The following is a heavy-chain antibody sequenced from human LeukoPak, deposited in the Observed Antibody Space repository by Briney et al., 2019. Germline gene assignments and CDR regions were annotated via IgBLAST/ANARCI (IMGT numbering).Heavy chain of an antibody. CDR3: ATYYDSSGPTFDY. V-gene: IGHV4-30-4*01. Sequence: SQTLSLTCAVSGGSISSGDYYWSWVRQPPGKGLEWIGYIYYSGTIYYNPSLKSRITMSVDTSKNQFSLKLSSVTAADTAVYYCATYYDSSGPTFDYWGQGTLVTVSS. J-gene: IGHJ4*02. D-gene: IGHD3-22*01. CDR1: GGSISSGDYY. CDR2: IYYSGTI.